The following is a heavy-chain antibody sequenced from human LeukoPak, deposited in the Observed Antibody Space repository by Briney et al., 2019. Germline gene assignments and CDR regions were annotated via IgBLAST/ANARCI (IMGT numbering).Heavy chain of an antibody. D-gene: IGHD1-14*01. J-gene: IGHJ4*02. Sequence: PSETLSLTCSVSGGSINTYYWSWIRQTPGTGLEWIGFIYYTGSTNYNPSLKSRVTMSVDTSKSQFSLKLTSVTAADTALYYCARGANRLDSWGRGTLVTVSS. CDR1: GGSINTYY. CDR3: ARGANRLDS. V-gene: IGHV4-59*12. CDR2: IYYTGST.